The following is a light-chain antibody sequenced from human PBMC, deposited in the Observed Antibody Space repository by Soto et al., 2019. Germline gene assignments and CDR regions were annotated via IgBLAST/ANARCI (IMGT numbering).Light chain of an antibody. CDR1: SSDVGGYNY. V-gene: IGLV2-14*01. CDR2: DVS. Sequence: QSVLTQPASVSGSPGQSITITCTGTSSDVGGYNYVSWYQQHPGKAPKLMIYDVSNRPSGVSNRFSGSKSGNTASLTTSGLQAEDEADYYCSSYKSTSTYVFAIGTKVTVL. J-gene: IGLJ1*01. CDR3: SSYKSTSTYV.